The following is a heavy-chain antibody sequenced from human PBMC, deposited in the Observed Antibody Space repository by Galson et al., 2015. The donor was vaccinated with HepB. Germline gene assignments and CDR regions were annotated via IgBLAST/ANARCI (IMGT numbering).Heavy chain of an antibody. V-gene: IGHV1-46*01. D-gene: IGHD2-2*01. CDR1: GYTFTSYY. Sequence: SVKVSCKASGYTFTSYYMHWVRQAPGQGLEWMGIINPSGGSTSYAQKFQGRVTMTRDTSTSTVYMELSSLRSEDTAVYYCARGDIVVVPAAIWFDPWGQGTLVTASS. CDR2: INPSGGST. J-gene: IGHJ5*02. CDR3: ARGDIVVVPAAIWFDP.